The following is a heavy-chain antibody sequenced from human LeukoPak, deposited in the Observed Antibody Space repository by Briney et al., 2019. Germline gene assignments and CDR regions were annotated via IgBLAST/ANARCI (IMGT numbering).Heavy chain of an antibody. J-gene: IGHJ4*02. CDR2: IWYDGSN. D-gene: IGHD1-26*01. CDR3: NRGATGEGGFDY. CDR1: GFTFSNYG. V-gene: IGHV3-33*01. Sequence: GGSLRLSCAASGFTFSNYGMHWVRQAPGKGLEWMAVIWYDGSNNYADSVKGRFTISRDNSKNTLYLQMTSLRAEDTAVYYCNRGATGEGGFDYWGQGTLVTVSS.